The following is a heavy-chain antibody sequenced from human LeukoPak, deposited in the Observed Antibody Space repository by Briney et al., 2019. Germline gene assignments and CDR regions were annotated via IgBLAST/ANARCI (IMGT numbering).Heavy chain of an antibody. Sequence: GRSLRLACAASEFTFSTYNMHCVRQAPGKGLEWVAVISFDGTKKYYADSVKGRFTISRDNSKNTLFLQMNSLRAEDTAVYYCARERESTYGSVDFWGQGTLVTVSP. D-gene: IGHD3-10*01. CDR1: EFTFSTYN. V-gene: IGHV3-30-3*01. J-gene: IGHJ4*02. CDR3: ARERESTYGSVDF. CDR2: ISFDGTKK.